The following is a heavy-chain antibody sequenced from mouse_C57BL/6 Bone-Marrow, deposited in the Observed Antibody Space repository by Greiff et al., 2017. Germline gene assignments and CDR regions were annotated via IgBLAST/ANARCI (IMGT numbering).Heavy chain of an antibody. Sequence: VQLQQPGAELVKPGASVKMSCKASGYTFTSYWITWVKQRPGQGLEWIGDIYPGSGSTNYNEKFKSKATLTVDTSSSTAYMQLSSLTSEDSAVYFCARKGDDPYYAMDYWGQGTSVTVSS. CDR2: IYPGSGST. CDR1: GYTFTSYW. J-gene: IGHJ4*01. V-gene: IGHV1-55*01. CDR3: ARKGDDPYYAMDY.